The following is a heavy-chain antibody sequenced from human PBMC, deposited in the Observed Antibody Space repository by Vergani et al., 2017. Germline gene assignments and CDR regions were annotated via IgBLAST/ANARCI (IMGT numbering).Heavy chain of an antibody. D-gene: IGHD2-2*01. CDR2: IYTSGST. J-gene: IGHJ4*02. CDR3: ARGLRSSTSQRYFDY. V-gene: IGHV4-4*07. CDR1: GGSMSGYY. Sequence: QVQLQESGPGLVKSSETLSLTCSVSGGSMSGYYWSWIRQPAGKGLEWIGRIYTSGSTNYNPSLKSRVTMSVDTSKNQFSLKLSSVTAADTAVYYCARGLRSSTSQRYFDYWGQGTLVTVSS.